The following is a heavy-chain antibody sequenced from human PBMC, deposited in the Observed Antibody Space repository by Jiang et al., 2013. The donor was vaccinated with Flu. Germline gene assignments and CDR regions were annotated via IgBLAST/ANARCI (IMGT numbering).Heavy chain of an antibody. CDR2: IYYSGST. V-gene: IGHV4-39*01. CDR1: SYY. J-gene: IGHJ4*02. Sequence: SYYWGWIRQPPGKGLEWIGSIYYSGSTYYNPSLKSRVTISVDTSKNQFSLKLSSVTAADTAVYYCARQEGGYSYGYYFDYWGQGTLVTVSS. D-gene: IGHD5-18*01. CDR3: ARQEGGYSYGYYFDY.